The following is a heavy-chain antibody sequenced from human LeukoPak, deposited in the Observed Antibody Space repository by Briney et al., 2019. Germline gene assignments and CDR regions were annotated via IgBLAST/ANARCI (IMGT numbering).Heavy chain of an antibody. V-gene: IGHV1-8*01. Sequence: ASVKVSCKASGYTFSSYDINWVRQATGQGLEWMGWMNPNSGNTGFAQKFQGRVTMTRNTSISTAYMELSSLRSEDTAVYYCARGPAPQYGSGSSWFDPRGQGTLVTVSS. CDR1: GYTFSSYD. CDR3: ARGPAPQYGSGSSWFDP. D-gene: IGHD3-10*01. CDR2: MNPNSGNT. J-gene: IGHJ5*02.